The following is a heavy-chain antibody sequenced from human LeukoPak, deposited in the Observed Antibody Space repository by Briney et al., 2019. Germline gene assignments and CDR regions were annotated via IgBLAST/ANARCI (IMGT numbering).Heavy chain of an antibody. D-gene: IGHD6-19*01. CDR3: ARFRGVAGTSPFDY. CDR2: IWYDGSNK. J-gene: IGHJ4*02. CDR1: GFTFSSYG. V-gene: IGHV3-33*01. Sequence: GGSLRLSCAESGFTFSSYGMHWVRQAPGKGLEWVAVIWYDGSNKYYADSVKGRFTISRDNSKNTLYLQMNSLRAEDTAVYYCARFRGVAGTSPFDYWGQGTLVTVSS.